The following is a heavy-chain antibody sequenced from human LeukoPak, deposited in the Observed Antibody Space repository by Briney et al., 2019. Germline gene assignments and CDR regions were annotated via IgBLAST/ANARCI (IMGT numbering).Heavy chain of an antibody. Sequence: SETLSLTCAVYGGSFSGYYWSWIRQPPGKGLEWIGEINHSGSTNYNPSLKSRVTISVDTSKNQFSLKLSSVTAADTAVYYCARDRDYYYGMDVWGQGTTVTVSS. CDR1: GGSFSGYY. V-gene: IGHV4-34*01. CDR2: INHSGST. J-gene: IGHJ6*02. CDR3: ARDRDYYYGMDV.